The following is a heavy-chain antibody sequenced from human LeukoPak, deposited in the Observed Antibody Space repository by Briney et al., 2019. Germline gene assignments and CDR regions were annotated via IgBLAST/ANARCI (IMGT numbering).Heavy chain of an antibody. J-gene: IGHJ4*02. CDR2: IYPGDSDT. D-gene: IGHD3-16*02. CDR3: ARLDFWDLRLGELSSYYFDY. CDR1: GYSFTSYW. Sequence: GESLKISCKGSGYSFTSYWIGWVRQMPGKGLEWMGIIYPGDSDTRYSPSFQGQVTISADKSISTAYLQWSSLKASDTAMYYCARLDFWDLRLGELSSYYFDYWGQGTLVTVSS. V-gene: IGHV5-51*01.